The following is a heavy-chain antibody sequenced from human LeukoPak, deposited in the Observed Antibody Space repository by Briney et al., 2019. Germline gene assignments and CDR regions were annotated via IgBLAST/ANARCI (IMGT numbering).Heavy chain of an antibody. CDR1: GASISDYH. CDR2: IYYSGST. Sequence: SETLSLTCTVSGASISDYHWTWIRQPPGKGLEWVGYIYYSGSTKYSPSLKSRVSISVDTSRNQFSLKVNSVTAADTAVYYCARDSLGYGMDVWGQGTTVTVSS. V-gene: IGHV4-59*01. D-gene: IGHD1-26*01. J-gene: IGHJ6*02. CDR3: ARDSLGYGMDV.